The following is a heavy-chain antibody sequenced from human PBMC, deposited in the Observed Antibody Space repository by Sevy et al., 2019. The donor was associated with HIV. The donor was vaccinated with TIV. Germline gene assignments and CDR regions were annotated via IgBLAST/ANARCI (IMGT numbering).Heavy chain of an antibody. CDR1: GFTFDDYA. CDR3: AKDITAAAGEYAFDI. D-gene: IGHD6-13*01. Sequence: SLRLSCAASGFTFDDYAMHWVRQAPGKGLEWVSGISWNSGSIGYADSVKGRFTISRDNAKNSLYLQMNSLRAEDTALYYCAKDITAAAGEYAFDIWGQGTMVTVSS. J-gene: IGHJ3*02. V-gene: IGHV3-9*01. CDR2: ISWNSGSI.